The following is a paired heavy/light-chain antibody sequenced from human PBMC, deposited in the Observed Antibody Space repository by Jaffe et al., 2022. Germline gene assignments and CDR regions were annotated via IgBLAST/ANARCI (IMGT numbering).Heavy chain of an antibody. Sequence: EVQLVLSGGALVQPGGSLRLSCAASGFTFTNYWMSWVRQAPGKGLEWVANIKQDGSEKNYVDSVKGRFTVSRDNAKDSLYLQMNSLRAEDTAIYYCARVLARFGGRPGGAFDFWGQRTVVTVSS. D-gene: IGHD3-10*01. CDR2: IKQDGSEK. V-gene: IGHV3-7*05. CDR1: GFTFTNYW. J-gene: IGHJ3*01. CDR3: ARVLARFGGRPGGAFDF.
Light chain of an antibody. Sequence: SYELTQPPSMSVSPGQTASITCSGDKLRDRYACWYQQKPGQSPVLVIYQDNKRPSGIPERFSGSNSGNTATLTISGTQAMDEGEYYCQVWDSNTAVLFGGGTKLTVL. V-gene: IGLV3-1*01. CDR2: QDN. J-gene: IGLJ2*01. CDR1: KLRDRY. CDR3: QVWDSNTAVL.